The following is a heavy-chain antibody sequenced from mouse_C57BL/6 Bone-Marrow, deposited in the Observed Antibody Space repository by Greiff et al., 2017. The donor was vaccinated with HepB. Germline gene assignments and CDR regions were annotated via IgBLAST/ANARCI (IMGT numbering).Heavy chain of an antibody. V-gene: IGHV1-53*01. CDR2: INPSNGGT. J-gene: IGHJ4*01. CDR1: GYTFTSYW. Sequence: QVQLQQPGTELVKPGASVKLSCKASGYTFTSYWMPWVKQRPGQGLEWIGNINPSNGGTNYNEKFKSKATLTVDKSSSTAYMQLSSLTSEDSAVYYCASQGPYYYGSRAMDYWGQGTSVTVSS. D-gene: IGHD1-1*01. CDR3: ASQGPYYYGSRAMDY.